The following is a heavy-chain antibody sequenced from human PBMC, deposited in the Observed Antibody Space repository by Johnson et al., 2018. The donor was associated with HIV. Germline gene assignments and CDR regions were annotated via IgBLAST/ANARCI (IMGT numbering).Heavy chain of an antibody. Sequence: QVQLVESGGGLVQPGRSLRLSCAASGFTVTTKYMSWVRQAPGKGLEWVTFILFDGSHKYYVDSVKGRFTISRANSKNTVYLQMNNLRAEDTAVYYCAKDAGWSIVGATDGRDAFDIWGQGTKVTVSS. D-gene: IGHD1-26*01. V-gene: IGHV3-30*02. J-gene: IGHJ3*02. CDR3: AKDAGWSIVGATDGRDAFDI. CDR2: ILFDGSHK. CDR1: GFTVTTKY.